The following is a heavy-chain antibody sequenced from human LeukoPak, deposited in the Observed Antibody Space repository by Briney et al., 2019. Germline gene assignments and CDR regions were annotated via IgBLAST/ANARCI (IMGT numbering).Heavy chain of an antibody. V-gene: IGHV4-4*08. J-gene: IGHJ5*02. CDR3: ARVTPSFAHNWFDP. CDR1: GGSISTYY. Sequence: SETLSLTCTVSGGSISTYYWSWIRQTPETGLEWIGDVYHSGSTNYNPSLKSRVTISVDTSKNQFSLKLTSMTAADTAVYHCARVTPSFAHNWFDPWGRGTLVIVSS. CDR2: VYHSGST. D-gene: IGHD3-10*01.